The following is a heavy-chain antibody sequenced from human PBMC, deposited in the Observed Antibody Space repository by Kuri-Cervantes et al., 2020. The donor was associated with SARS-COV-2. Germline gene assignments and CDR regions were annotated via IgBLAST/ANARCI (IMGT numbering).Heavy chain of an antibody. CDR3: ARVGVVPAAILVDAFDI. D-gene: IGHD2-2*02. CDR2: IYTSGST. V-gene: IGHV4-61*09. Sequence: SETLSLTCTVSGGSISSGSYYWSWIRQPAGKGLEWIGYIYTSGSTNYNPSLKSRVTISVDTSKNQFSLKLSSVTAADTAVYYCARVGVVPAAILVDAFDIWGQGTMVTVSS. J-gene: IGHJ3*02. CDR1: GGSISSGSYY.